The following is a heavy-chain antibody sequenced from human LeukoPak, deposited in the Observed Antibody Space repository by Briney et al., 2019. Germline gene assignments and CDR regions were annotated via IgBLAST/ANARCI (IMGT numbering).Heavy chain of an antibody. J-gene: IGHJ4*02. D-gene: IGHD6-19*01. V-gene: IGHV1-2*02. CDR1: GYTFTGYY. Sequence: ASVKVPCKASGYTFTGYYMHWVRQAPGQGLEWMGWINPNSGGTNYAQKFQGRVTMTRDTSISTAYMELSRLRSDDTAVYYCARAGFIAVAGNFDYWGQGTLVTVSS. CDR3: ARAGFIAVAGNFDY. CDR2: INPNSGGT.